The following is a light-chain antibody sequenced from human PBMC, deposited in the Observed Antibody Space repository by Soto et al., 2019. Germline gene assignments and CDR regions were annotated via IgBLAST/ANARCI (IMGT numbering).Light chain of an antibody. CDR2: DDN. J-gene: IGLJ1*01. CDR3: GSWDSSLSAYV. V-gene: IGLV1-51*01. CDR1: SSNIGGNS. Sequence: QAALTHSPSLSAAPGQKVTISCSGSSSNIGGNSVSWYQQLPGTAPKLLIYDDNKRPSGIPDRFSGSKSGTSATLGITGFQTGDEADYYCGSWDSSLSAYVFGTGTKVTVL.